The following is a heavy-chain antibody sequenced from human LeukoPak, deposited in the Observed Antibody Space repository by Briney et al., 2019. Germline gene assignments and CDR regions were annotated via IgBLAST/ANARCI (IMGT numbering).Heavy chain of an antibody. CDR3: ARLRDGSNWFDP. Sequence: GESLRISCKGSGYSFTSYWITWVRQMPGRGLEWMGMIYPGHSETRYSPSFQGQVTISADKSISTAYLQWSSLRASDTAMYYCARLRDGSNWFDPWGQGTLVTVSS. V-gene: IGHV5-51*01. CDR1: GYSFTSYW. J-gene: IGHJ5*02. D-gene: IGHD5-24*01. CDR2: IYPGHSET.